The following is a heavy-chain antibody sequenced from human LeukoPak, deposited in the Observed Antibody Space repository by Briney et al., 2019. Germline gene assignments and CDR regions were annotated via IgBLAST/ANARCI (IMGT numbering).Heavy chain of an antibody. CDR2: ISYDGSDK. J-gene: IGHJ4*02. V-gene: IGHV3-30*03. D-gene: IGHD3-10*01. CDR1: GFTLSSYW. CDR3: AREIGAGGWL. Sequence: GGSLRLSCAASGFTLSSYWMSWVRQAPGKGLEWVAVISYDGSDKYYADSVKGRFTISRDNSKNTLYLQMNSLRAEDTAVYYCAREIGAGGWLWGQGTLVTVSS.